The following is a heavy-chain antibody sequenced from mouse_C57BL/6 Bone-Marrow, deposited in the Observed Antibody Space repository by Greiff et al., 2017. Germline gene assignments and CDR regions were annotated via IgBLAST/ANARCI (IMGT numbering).Heavy chain of an antibody. D-gene: IGHD2-3*01. CDR1: GFTFSDYG. CDR3: AQQGDGYCPYYFDY. J-gene: IGHJ2*01. CDR2: ISNLAYSI. Sequence: EVKVVESGGGLVQPGGSLKLSCAASGFTFSDYGMAWVRQAPRKGPEWVAFISNLAYSIYYADTVTGRFTISRENATNTLYLEMSSLRSEDTAMYYSAQQGDGYCPYYFDYWGQGTTLTVSS. V-gene: IGHV5-15*01.